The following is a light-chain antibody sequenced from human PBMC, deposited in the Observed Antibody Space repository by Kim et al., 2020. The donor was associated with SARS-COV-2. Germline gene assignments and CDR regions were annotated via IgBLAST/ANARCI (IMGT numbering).Light chain of an antibody. CDR3: QHRSS. V-gene: IGKV1-33*01. CDR1: QDISNY. Sequence: PSSLTASVGDRVTITGQASQDISNYLNWYQQKPGKAPKLLIYDASNLETGVPSRFSGSGSGTDFTFTISSLQPEDIATYYCQHRSSFGQGTKLEI. J-gene: IGKJ2*03. CDR2: DAS.